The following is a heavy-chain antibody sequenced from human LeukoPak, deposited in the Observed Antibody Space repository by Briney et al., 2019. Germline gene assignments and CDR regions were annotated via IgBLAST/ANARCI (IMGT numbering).Heavy chain of an antibody. J-gene: IGHJ4*02. Sequence: ASVKVSCKASGYTFTGYYMHWVRQAPGQGLEWMGWINPNSGGTNYAQKFQGRVTMTRDTSISTAYMELRSLRSDDTAVYYCARDLYSRRMNYYGSGSYFAYWGQGTLVTVSS. CDR3: ARDLYSRRMNYYGSGSYFAY. D-gene: IGHD3-10*01. CDR2: INPNSGGT. CDR1: GYTFTGYY. V-gene: IGHV1-2*02.